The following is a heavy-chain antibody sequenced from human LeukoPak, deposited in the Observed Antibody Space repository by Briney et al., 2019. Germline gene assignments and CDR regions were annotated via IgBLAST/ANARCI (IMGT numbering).Heavy chain of an antibody. J-gene: IGHJ4*02. CDR2: IRYDGSNK. D-gene: IGHD3-10*01. CDR3: AKENLPESMVRGPKYHPAH. Sequence: QTGGSLRLSCAASGFTFSSYGMHWVRQAPGKGLEWVAIIRYDGSNKYYADSVKGRFTISRDNSKNTLYLQMNSLRAEDTAVYYCAKENLPESMVRGPKYHPAHWGQGTLVTVSS. CDR1: GFTFSSYG. V-gene: IGHV3-30*02.